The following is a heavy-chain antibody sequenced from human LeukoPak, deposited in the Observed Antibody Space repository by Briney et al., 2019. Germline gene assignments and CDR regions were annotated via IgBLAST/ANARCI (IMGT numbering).Heavy chain of an antibody. CDR2: IGTAGDT. J-gene: IGHJ3*02. Sequence: GGSLRLSCAASGFTFSSYDMHWVCQATGKGLEWVSAIGTAGDTYYPGSVKGRFTISRENAKNSLYLQMNSLRAGDTAVYYCARGGYGDRHDAFDIWGQGTMVTVSS. CDR3: ARGGYGDRHDAFDI. D-gene: IGHD4-17*01. V-gene: IGHV3-13*01. CDR1: GFTFSSYD.